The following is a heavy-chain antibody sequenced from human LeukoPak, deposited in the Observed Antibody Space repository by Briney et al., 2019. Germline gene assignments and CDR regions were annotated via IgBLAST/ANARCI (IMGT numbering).Heavy chain of an antibody. V-gene: IGHV3-53*01. CDR3: ARGYCSSTRCYPGYFDF. D-gene: IGHD2-2*01. Sequence: PGGSLRLSCAASGFTVSNKDMSWVRQAPGKGLEWVSVIYAGGTILYADSLRGRFTISRDNSKNTLYLQMNSLRAEDTAVYYCARGYCSSTRCYPGYFDFWGQGTLVTVSS. CDR1: GFTVSNKD. J-gene: IGHJ4*02. CDR2: IYAGGTI.